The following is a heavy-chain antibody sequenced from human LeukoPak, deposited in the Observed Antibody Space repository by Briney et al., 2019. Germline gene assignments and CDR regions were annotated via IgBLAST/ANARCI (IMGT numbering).Heavy chain of an antibody. CDR1: GYSFTGYW. CDR2: IHPGDSDT. CDR3: ARLHQLRWFGELSWFDP. Sequence: GESLKISCKGSGYSFTGYWIGWVRQMPGKGLEWMGIIHPGDSDTRYSPSFQGQVTISADKSISTAYLQWSSLKASDTAMYYCARLHQLRWFGELSWFDPWGQGTLVTVSS. V-gene: IGHV5-51*01. D-gene: IGHD3-10*01. J-gene: IGHJ5*02.